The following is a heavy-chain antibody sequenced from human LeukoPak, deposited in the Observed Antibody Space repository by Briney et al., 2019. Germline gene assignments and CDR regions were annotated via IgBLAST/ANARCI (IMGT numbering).Heavy chain of an antibody. CDR2: ISSSSSYI. Sequence: GGSLRLSCAASGFTFSSYSMNWVRQAPGKGLEWVSSISSSSSYIYYADSVKGRFTISRDNIQNILYLQLNSLRVEDTAIYYCASHEGYGSSGSLDYWGQGTLVTVSS. D-gene: IGHD3-22*01. CDR3: ASHEGYGSSGSLDY. J-gene: IGHJ4*02. CDR1: GFTFSSYS. V-gene: IGHV3-21*04.